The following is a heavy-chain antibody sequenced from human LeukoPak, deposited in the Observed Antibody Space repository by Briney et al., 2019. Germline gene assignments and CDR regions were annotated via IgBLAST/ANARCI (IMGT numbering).Heavy chain of an antibody. CDR3: ARAGSIAVVFDY. V-gene: IGHV3-7*01. J-gene: IGHJ4*02. CDR2: IKQDGSEK. CDR1: GFTFSSYW. D-gene: IGHD6-19*01. Sequence: GSLRLSCAASGFTFSSYWMSWVCQAPGKGLEWVANIKQDGSEKYYVDSVKGRFTISRDNAKSSLYLQMNSLRADDTAVYYCARAGSIAVVFDYWGQGTLVTVSS.